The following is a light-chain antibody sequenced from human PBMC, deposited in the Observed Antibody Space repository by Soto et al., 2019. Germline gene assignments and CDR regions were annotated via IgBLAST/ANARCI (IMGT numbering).Light chain of an antibody. J-gene: IGKJ1*01. CDR2: TAS. Sequence: EIVLTQSPCTLSLSPGERATLSCRAIQSVSNNYLAWYQRKPGQTPRLLIYTASSRAAGVPDRFSGSGSGTDFTLTISRLEPGDFAVYYCQQYGRSPATFGQGTKVDIK. V-gene: IGKV3-20*01. CDR3: QQYGRSPAT. CDR1: QSVSNNY.